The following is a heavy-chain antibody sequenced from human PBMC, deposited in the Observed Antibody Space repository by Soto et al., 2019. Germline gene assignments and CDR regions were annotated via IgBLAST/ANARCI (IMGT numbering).Heavy chain of an antibody. D-gene: IGHD3-3*01. V-gene: IGHV3-48*02. CDR2: ISSSSSTI. CDR1: GFTFSSYS. CDR3: ARVYYDFWSGYNEYFQH. J-gene: IGHJ1*01. Sequence: EVQLVESGGGLVQPGGSLRLSCAACGFTFSSYSMNWVRQAPGKGLEWVSYISSSSSTIYYADSVKGRFTISRDNAKNSLYLQMNSLRDEDTAVYYCARVYYDFWSGYNEYFQHWGQGTLVTVSS.